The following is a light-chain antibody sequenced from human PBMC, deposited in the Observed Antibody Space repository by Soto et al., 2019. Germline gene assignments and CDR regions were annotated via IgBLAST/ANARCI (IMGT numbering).Light chain of an antibody. CDR2: DAS. CDR3: QQYNSSPYT. J-gene: IGKJ2*01. CDR1: QSISSG. Sequence: DIQMTQSPSTLSASVGDRVTITCRASQSISSGLAWYQQKPGKAPNFLIYDASKLESGVPSRFSGSGSGTEFTLTISSLQPDDFATYYCQQYNSSPYTFGLGTKLEIK. V-gene: IGKV1-5*01.